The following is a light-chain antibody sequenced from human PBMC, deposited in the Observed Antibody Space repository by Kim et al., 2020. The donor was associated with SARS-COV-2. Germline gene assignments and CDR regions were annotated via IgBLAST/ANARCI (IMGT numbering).Light chain of an antibody. J-gene: IGLJ3*02. CDR1: SSNIGTGYD. CDR3: QSYDNSLSGWV. V-gene: IGLV1-40*01. Sequence: QGVTISCTGSSSNIGTGYDVHWYQQLPGAAPKLLIYGNINRPSGVPDRFSGSRSGTSASLAITGLQTEDEADYYCQSYDNSLSGWVFGGGTQLTVL. CDR2: GNI.